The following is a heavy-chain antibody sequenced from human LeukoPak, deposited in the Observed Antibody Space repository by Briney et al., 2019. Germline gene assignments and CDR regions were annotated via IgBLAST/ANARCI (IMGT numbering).Heavy chain of an antibody. J-gene: IGHJ5*02. CDR2: INTNSGVT. CDR1: GYTFTGYY. D-gene: IGHD5-12*01. V-gene: IGHV1-2*02. CDR3: ARGLDRVVDIEDNWFDP. Sequence: ASVKVSCKASGYTFTGYYIYWVRQAPGQWPEWLGWINTNSGVTNYAQKFQGRVTLTRDTSISTVYMVLSRLRSDDTAVYYCARGLDRVVDIEDNWFDPWGQGTLVTVSS.